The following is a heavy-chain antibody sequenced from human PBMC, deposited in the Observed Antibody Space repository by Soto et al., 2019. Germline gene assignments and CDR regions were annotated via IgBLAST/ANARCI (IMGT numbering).Heavy chain of an antibody. CDR1: GGSISSYY. CDR3: ARGARGRIAAAGTRWFDP. J-gene: IGHJ5*02. Sequence: SETLSLTCTVSGGSISSYYWSWIRQPPGKGLEWIGYINYSGSTNYNPSLKSRVTISVDTSKNQFSLKLSSVTAADTAVYYCARGARGRIAAAGTRWFDPWGQGTLVTVSS. CDR2: INYSGST. D-gene: IGHD6-13*01. V-gene: IGHV4-59*12.